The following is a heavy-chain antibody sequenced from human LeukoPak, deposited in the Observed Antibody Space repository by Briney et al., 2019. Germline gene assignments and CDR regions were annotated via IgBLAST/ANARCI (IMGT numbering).Heavy chain of an antibody. D-gene: IGHD2-2*01. CDR2: INAGNGNT. Sequence: ASVKVSCKASGYTFTSYAMHWVRQAPGQRLEWMGWINAGNGNTKYSQKFQGRVTITRDTSASTAYMELSSLRSEDTAVYHCARERGYCSSTSCYRDAFDIWGQGTMVTVSS. V-gene: IGHV1-3*01. CDR1: GYTFTSYA. J-gene: IGHJ3*02. CDR3: ARERGYCSSTSCYRDAFDI.